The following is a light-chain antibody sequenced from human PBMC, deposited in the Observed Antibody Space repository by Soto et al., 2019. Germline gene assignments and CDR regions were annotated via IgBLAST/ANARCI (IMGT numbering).Light chain of an antibody. V-gene: IGKV3-15*01. CDR3: QKYNNWPPLT. J-gene: IGKJ4*01. CDR2: GAS. Sequence: EIVMTQSPATLSVSPGERATPSCRASQSVSSNLAWYQQKPGQAPRLLIYGASTRATGIPARFSGSGSGTEFTLTISSLQFEDFAVYYCQKYNNWPPLTFGGGTMVDIK. CDR1: QSVSSN.